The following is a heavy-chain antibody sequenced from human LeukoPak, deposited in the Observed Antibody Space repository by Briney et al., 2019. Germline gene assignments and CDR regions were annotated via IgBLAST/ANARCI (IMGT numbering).Heavy chain of an antibody. V-gene: IGHV3-30*18. CDR2: ISYDGSNK. CDR3: ANTVVGGPSGGSGSYYYYYYMDV. D-gene: IGHD3-10*01. CDR1: GFTFSSYG. Sequence: GRSLRLSCAASGFTFSSYGMHWVRQAPGKGLEWVAVISYDGSNKYYADSVKGRFTISRDNSKNTLYLQMNSLRAEDTAVYYCANTVVGGPSGGSGSYYYYYYMDVWGKGTTVTVSS. J-gene: IGHJ6*03.